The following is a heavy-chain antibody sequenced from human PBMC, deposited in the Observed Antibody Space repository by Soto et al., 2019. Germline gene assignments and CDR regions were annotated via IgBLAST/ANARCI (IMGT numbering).Heavy chain of an antibody. J-gene: IGHJ4*02. V-gene: IGHV3-23*01. CDR3: AKDDSSAFGSFKDY. D-gene: IGHD6-25*01. CDR1: GFTFSSYA. Sequence: EVQLLESGGGLVQPGGSLRLSCAASGFTFSSYAMSWVRQAPGKGLEWVSAISGSGGSTYYAASVKGRFTTSRDNSKDTLYLQRNSLGAEATAVYYCAKDDSSAFGSFKDYWGQGTLLTV. CDR2: ISGSGGST.